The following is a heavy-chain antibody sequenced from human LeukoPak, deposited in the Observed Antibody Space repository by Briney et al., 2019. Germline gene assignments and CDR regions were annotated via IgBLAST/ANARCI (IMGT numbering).Heavy chain of an antibody. CDR3: ARTNWFDP. J-gene: IGHJ5*02. CDR2: INHSGRT. V-gene: IGHV4-34*01. CDR1: GGSFSGYY. Sequence: KASETLSLTCAVYGGSFSGYYWSWIRQPPGKGLEWIGEINHSGRTKYNPSLKSRVTISVDTSKNQFSLKLSSVTAADTAVYYCARTNWFDPWGQGTLVTVSS.